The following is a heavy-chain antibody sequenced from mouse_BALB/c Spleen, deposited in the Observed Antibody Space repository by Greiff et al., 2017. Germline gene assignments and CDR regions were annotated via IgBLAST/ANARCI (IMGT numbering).Heavy chain of an antibody. J-gene: IGHJ1*01. CDR1: GYSFTSYW. V-gene: IGHV1-5*01. Sequence: EVKLQESGTVLARPGASVKMSCKASGYSFTSYWMHWVKQRPGQGLEWIGAIYPGNSDTSYNQKFKGKAKLTAVTSASTAYMELSSLTNEDSAVYYCTRNDGYSSYWYFDVWGAGTTVTVSS. D-gene: IGHD2-3*01. CDR2: IYPGNSDT. CDR3: TRNDGYSSYWYFDV.